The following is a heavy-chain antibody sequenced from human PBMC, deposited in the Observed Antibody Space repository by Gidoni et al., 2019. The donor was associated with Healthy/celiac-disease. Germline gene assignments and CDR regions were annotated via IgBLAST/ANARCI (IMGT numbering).Heavy chain of an antibody. CDR2: LSYDGSNK. D-gene: IGHD6-13*01. CDR3: AKSGGPGIAAAGAPLDY. Sequence: QVQLVESGGGVVQPGRSLRLSCAASGFTFSSYGMHWVRQAPGKGLEWVAVLSYDGSNKYYADSVKGRFTISRDNSKNTLYLQMNSLRAEDTAVYYCAKSGGPGIAAAGAPLDYWGQGTLVTVSS. CDR1: GFTFSSYG. V-gene: IGHV3-30*18. J-gene: IGHJ4*02.